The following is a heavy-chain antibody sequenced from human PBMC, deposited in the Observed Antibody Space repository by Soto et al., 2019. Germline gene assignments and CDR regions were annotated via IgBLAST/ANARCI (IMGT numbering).Heavy chain of an antibody. D-gene: IGHD4-4*01. Sequence: SETLSLTCAVYGGSFSGYYWSWIRQPPGKGLEWIGEINHSGSTNYNPSLKSRVTISVDTSKNQFSLKLSSVTAADTAVYYCAGLQMTTVTTPLDYWGQGTLVTVS. CDR3: AGLQMTTVTTPLDY. CDR1: GGSFSGYY. V-gene: IGHV4-34*01. CDR2: INHSGST. J-gene: IGHJ4*02.